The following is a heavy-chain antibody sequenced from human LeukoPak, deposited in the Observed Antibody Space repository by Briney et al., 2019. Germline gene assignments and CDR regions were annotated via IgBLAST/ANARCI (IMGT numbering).Heavy chain of an antibody. Sequence: SETLSLTCTVSGGSISSYYWSWIRQPPGKGLEWIGYIYYSGSTNYNPSLKSRVSISVETSKHQFSLKLSSVTAADTAEYYCARVQGYYYGSGSYLRTLQYYFDYWGQGTLVTVSS. J-gene: IGHJ4*02. V-gene: IGHV4-59*01. D-gene: IGHD3-10*01. CDR3: ARVQGYYYGSGSYLRTLQYYFDY. CDR2: IYYSGST. CDR1: GGSISSYY.